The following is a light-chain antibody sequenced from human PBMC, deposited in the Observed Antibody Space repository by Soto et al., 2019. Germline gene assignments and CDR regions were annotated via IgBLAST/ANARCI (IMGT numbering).Light chain of an antibody. Sequence: SYELTQPPSVSVSPGQTASITCSGGKLGDKYACWYQQKPGQSPVLVIYQDSKRPSGIPERFSHSNSGNTATLTISGTQAMDEADYYCQAWDRSIVVFGGGTKLTVL. CDR1: KLGDKY. J-gene: IGLJ2*01. CDR3: QAWDRSIVV. CDR2: QDS. V-gene: IGLV3-1*01.